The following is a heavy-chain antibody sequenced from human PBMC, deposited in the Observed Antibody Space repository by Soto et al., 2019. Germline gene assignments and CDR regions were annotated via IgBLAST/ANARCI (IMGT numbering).Heavy chain of an antibody. CDR3: ARAGGGYSGYDLVNVVDKGLGAYYYMDV. Sequence: SETLSLTCAFYGGSLSSYYWSWFRQPPGKGLQWFGYIYYSGSTNYNPSLKSRVTISVDTSKNQFSLKLSAVTAADTAVSYYARAGGGYSGYDLVNVVDKGLGAYYYMDVWGKGNTVT. CDR2: IYYSGST. J-gene: IGHJ6*03. CDR1: GGSLSSYY. V-gene: IGHV4-59*01. D-gene: IGHD5-12*01.